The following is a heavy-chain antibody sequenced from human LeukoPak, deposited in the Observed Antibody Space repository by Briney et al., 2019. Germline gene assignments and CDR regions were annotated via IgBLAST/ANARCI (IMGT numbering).Heavy chain of an antibody. Sequence: PGESLRLSCAASGFTFSRYWMSWVRQAPGKGLEWVANIKQDGSEKHHGASVKGRFTISRDNAKNSLYLQMNSLRVEDTAVYYCVRDVPQQNFDCWGQGILVTVSS. CDR1: GFTFSRYW. V-gene: IGHV3-7*01. CDR3: VRDVPQQNFDC. D-gene: IGHD6-13*01. J-gene: IGHJ4*02. CDR2: IKQDGSEK.